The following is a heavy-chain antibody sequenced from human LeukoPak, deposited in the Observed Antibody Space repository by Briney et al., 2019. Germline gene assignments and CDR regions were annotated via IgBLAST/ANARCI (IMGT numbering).Heavy chain of an antibody. Sequence: PGGSLRLSCAASGFTFDDYAMHWARQAPGKGLEWVSLISGDGGSTYYADSVKGRFTISRDNSKNSLYLQMNSLRTEDTALYYCAKEQYYYDSSGYYSPGFDYWGQGTLVTVSS. CDR3: AKEQYYYDSSGYYSPGFDY. D-gene: IGHD3-22*01. CDR1: GFTFDDYA. V-gene: IGHV3-43*02. CDR2: ISGDGGST. J-gene: IGHJ4*02.